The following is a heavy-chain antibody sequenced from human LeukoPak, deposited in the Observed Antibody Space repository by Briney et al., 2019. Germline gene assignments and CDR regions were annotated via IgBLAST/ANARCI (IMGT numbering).Heavy chain of an antibody. J-gene: IGHJ6*03. D-gene: IGHD6-13*01. V-gene: IGHV1-2*02. CDR3: ARDQDGIPAADPYYYYYMDV. CDR2: INPKSGGT. CDR1: GYTFSGYY. Sequence: ASVKVSCKASGYTFSGYYMHWVRQAPGQGLEWMGWINPKSGGTNYAQKFQGRVTMTRDTSISTAYMELSRLRSDDTAVYYCARDQDGIPAADPYYYYYMDVWGKGTTVTVSS.